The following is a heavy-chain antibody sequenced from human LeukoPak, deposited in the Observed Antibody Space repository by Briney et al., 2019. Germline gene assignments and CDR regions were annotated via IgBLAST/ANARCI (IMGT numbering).Heavy chain of an antibody. V-gene: IGHV3-21*01. CDR1: GFTFSSYW. Sequence: GGSLRLSCAASGFTFSSYWMNWVRQAPGKGLEWVSSISSSSSYTYYADSVKGRFTISRDNAKNSLYLQMNSLRAEDTAVYYCARTYYDSSGYDWFDPWGQGTLVTVSS. CDR2: ISSSSSYT. D-gene: IGHD3-22*01. J-gene: IGHJ5*02. CDR3: ARTYYDSSGYDWFDP.